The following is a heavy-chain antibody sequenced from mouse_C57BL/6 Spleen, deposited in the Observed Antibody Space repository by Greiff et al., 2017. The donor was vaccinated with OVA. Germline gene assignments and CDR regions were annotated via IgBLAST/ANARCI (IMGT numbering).Heavy chain of an antibody. V-gene: IGHV1-42*01. D-gene: IGHD2-5*01. J-gene: IGHJ3*01. CDR2: INPSTGGT. CDR3: ARENYSSYAGFAY. CDR1: GYSFTGYY. Sequence: VQLQQSGPELVKPGASVKISCKASGYSFTGYYMNWVKQSPEKSLEWIGEINPSTGGTTYNQKFKAKATLTVDKSSSTAYMQLKSLTSEDSAVYYCARENYSSYAGFAYWGQGTLVTVSA.